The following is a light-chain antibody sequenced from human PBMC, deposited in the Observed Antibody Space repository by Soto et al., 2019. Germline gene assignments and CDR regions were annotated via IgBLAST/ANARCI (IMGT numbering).Light chain of an antibody. V-gene: IGLV2-14*01. CDR1: SSDVGGYNY. CDR2: EVN. CDR3: SSYTSSSTHV. Sequence: QSALTQPASVSGSPGQSITISCTGTSSDVGGYNYVSWYQQHPGKAPKLMIYEVNNRPSGVSNRFSGSKSGNTASLTISGLQAEDEADYYSSSYTSSSTHVFGTGTKVTVL. J-gene: IGLJ1*01.